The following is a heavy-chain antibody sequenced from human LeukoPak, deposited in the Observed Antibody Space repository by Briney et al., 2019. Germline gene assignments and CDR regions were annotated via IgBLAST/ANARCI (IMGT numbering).Heavy chain of an antibody. V-gene: IGHV4-59*01. CDR2: IYYTGST. Sequence: SEALSLTCTVSGGSISRDYWSWIRQPPGKGLEWIGYIYYTGSTNYNPSLKSRVTISVDTSKNQFSLKLSSVTAADTAVYYCARDRPGGSSLDYWGQGTLVTVSS. CDR1: GGSISRDY. J-gene: IGHJ4*02. CDR3: ARDRPGGSSLDY. D-gene: IGHD6-13*01.